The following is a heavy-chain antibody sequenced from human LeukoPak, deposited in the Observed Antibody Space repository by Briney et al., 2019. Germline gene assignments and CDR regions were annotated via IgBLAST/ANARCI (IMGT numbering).Heavy chain of an antibody. CDR1: GYTFTGYY. V-gene: IGHV1-2*06. J-gene: IGHJ2*01. Sequence: ASVKVSCKPSGYTFTGYYMHWVRQAPGQGLEWMGRINPNSGATNYAQKFQGRVTMTRDTSISTAYMELTTLRSDNTAVHYCAKSIEYCGADCYGYFDLWGRGTLVTVSS. CDR3: AKSIEYCGADCYGYFDL. D-gene: IGHD2-21*02. CDR2: INPNSGAT.